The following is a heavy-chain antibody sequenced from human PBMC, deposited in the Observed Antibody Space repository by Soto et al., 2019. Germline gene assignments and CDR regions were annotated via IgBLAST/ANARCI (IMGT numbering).Heavy chain of an antibody. CDR1: GFTFNNYG. J-gene: IGHJ5*02. D-gene: IGHD3-10*01. V-gene: IGHV3-23*01. Sequence: PGGSLRLSCVVSGFTFNNYGINWVRQAPGKGLEWVSTIDGSGGTTYYADSVKGRFTISRDNSINTVFLQMNSLRADDTALYFCAKNSGWFNTWGQGALVTVSS. CDR2: IDGSGGTT. CDR3: AKNSGWFNT.